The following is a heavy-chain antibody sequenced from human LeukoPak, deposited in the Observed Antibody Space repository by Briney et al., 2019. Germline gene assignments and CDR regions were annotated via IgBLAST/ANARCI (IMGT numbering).Heavy chain of an antibody. V-gene: IGHV3-53*01. J-gene: IGHJ5*02. CDR1: GFTVSSNY. CDR2: IYSGGST. Sequence: GGSLRLSCAASGFTVSSNYMSWVRQAPGKGLEWVSVIYSGGSTYYADSVKGRFTISRDNSKNTLYLQMNSLRAEDTAVYYCAKIPAGGYYYYNWFDPWGQGTLVTVSS. CDR3: AKIPAGGYYYYNWFDP. D-gene: IGHD3-22*01.